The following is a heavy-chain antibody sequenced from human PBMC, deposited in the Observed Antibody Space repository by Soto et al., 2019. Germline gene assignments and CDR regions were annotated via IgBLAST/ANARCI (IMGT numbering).Heavy chain of an antibody. D-gene: IGHD2-15*01. J-gene: IGHJ4*02. CDR1: GFAFSSEW. CDR2: IDPYDTGI. CDR3: TSDTFGARDS. V-gene: IGHV3-74*01. Sequence: GGSLRLSCAASGFAFSSEWMHWVRQAPGKGLVWVSRIDPYDTGITYADSVKGRFTISRDNAKNTLYLQMNSLRAEDTAVYYCTSDTFGARDSWGQGTLFTVSS.